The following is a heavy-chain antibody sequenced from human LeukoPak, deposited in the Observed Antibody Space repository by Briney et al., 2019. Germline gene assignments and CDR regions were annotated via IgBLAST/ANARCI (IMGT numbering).Heavy chain of an antibody. V-gene: IGHV1-18*01. J-gene: IGHJ4*02. Sequence: GASVKVSCKASGYTVTSYGISWVRQAPGQGREWVGWISAYNGNTNYAQNLQRRVKKTTDTSTSTEHMELRSLRSDVPAVYYCARGTGDFDYWGQGTLVTVSS. CDR1: GYTVTSYG. CDR2: ISAYNGNT. CDR3: ARGTGDFDY.